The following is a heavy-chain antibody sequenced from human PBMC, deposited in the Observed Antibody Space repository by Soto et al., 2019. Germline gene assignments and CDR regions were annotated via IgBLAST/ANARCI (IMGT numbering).Heavy chain of an antibody. J-gene: IGHJ5*02. D-gene: IGHD5-18*01. CDR1: GFSFDRYG. Sequence: GGSLRLSCAASGFSFDRYGMSWVRQAPGKGLEWVSSISGGGRYIYYADSVKGRFTISRDNTENSLFPHMDSLRVDDTGVYFCKRHPEDTSLDNYFAPWGQGTRVTVSS. CDR3: KRHPEDTSLDNYFAP. CDR2: ISGGGRYI. V-gene: IGHV3-21*06.